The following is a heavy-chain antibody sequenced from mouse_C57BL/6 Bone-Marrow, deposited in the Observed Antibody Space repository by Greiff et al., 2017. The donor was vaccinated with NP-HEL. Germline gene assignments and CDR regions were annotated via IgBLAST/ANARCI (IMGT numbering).Heavy chain of an antibody. V-gene: IGHV1-42*01. J-gene: IGHJ2*01. D-gene: IGHD1-1*01. CDR1: GYSFTGYY. CDR2: INPSTGGT. CDR3: ARSLNYYGSNYFDY. Sequence: EVQLQESGPELVKPGASVKISCKASGYSFTGYYMNWVKQSPEKSLEWIGEINPSTGGTTYNQKFKAKATLTVDKSSSTAYMQLKSLTSEDSAVYYCARSLNYYGSNYFDYWGQGTTLTVSS.